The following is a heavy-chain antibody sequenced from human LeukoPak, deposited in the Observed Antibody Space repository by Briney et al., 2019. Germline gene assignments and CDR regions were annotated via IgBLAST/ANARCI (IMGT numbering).Heavy chain of an antibody. CDR1: GFTFSSYG. CDR3: ARDDSASYYVPDY. CDR2: ISYDGSNK. J-gene: IGHJ4*02. Sequence: GGSLRLSCAASGFTFSSYGMHWVRQAPGKGLEWVAVISYDGSNKYYADSVKGRFTISRDNSKNTLYLQMNSLRAEDTAVYYCARDDSASYYVPDYWGQGTLVIVSS. V-gene: IGHV3-30*03. D-gene: IGHD1-26*01.